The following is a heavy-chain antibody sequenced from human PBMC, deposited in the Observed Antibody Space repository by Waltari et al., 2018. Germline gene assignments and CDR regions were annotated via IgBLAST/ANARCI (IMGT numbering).Heavy chain of an antibody. J-gene: IGHJ2*01. CDR2: MRVQSGHP. CDR3: VSDRTGNWYLDL. V-gene: IGHV1-2*02. Sequence: QVHLVQSEAEVKKPGASVKVSCKASKDTLPGEYLHWMRQAPGQGCEWMGGMRVQSGHPHNEQKCQGRVTMTRDTSITTAYMELNSLRSDDTAVYYCVSDRTGNWYLDLWGRGTLVIVSS. CDR1: KDTLPGEY. D-gene: IGHD7-27*01.